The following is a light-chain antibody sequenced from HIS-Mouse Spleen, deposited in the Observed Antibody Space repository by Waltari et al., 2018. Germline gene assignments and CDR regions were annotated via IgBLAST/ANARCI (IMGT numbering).Light chain of an antibody. Sequence: SYDLTQPPSVSVSSGKTAKITSSGDACLAKYAQSYQQKSGQAPVLVIYEDSKRPTGIPERVSGSSSGTMATLTISGAQVEDEADYYCYSTDSSGNHRVFGGGTKLTVL. J-gene: IGLJ2*01. V-gene: IGLV3-10*01. CDR2: EDS. CDR3: YSTDSSGNHRV. CDR1: ACLAKY.